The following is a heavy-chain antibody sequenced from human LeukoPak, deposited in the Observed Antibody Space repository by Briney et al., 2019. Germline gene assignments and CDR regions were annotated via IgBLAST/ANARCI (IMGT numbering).Heavy chain of an antibody. J-gene: IGHJ4*02. Sequence: GRSLRLSCAASGFTFSSYAMHWVRQAPGKGLEWVAVISYDGSNKYYADSVKGRFTISRDNSKNTLYLQMNSLRAEDTAVYYCARDHSSSPEGVYYFDYWGQGTLVTVS. V-gene: IGHV3-30-3*01. CDR1: GFTFSSYA. D-gene: IGHD6-6*01. CDR2: ISYDGSNK. CDR3: ARDHSSSPEGVYYFDY.